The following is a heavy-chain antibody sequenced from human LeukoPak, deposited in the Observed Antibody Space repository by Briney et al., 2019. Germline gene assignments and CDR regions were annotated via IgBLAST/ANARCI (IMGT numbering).Heavy chain of an antibody. Sequence: PSETLSLTCTVSGGSISSSSYFWGWIRQPPGKGLEWIGGVYSGGSTYYNPSLKSRVTISVDTSKNQFSLKLSSLTAADTAVYYCERSVAYNFWTGSIPKPPDYRGQGTLVTVSS. V-gene: IGHV4-39*07. J-gene: IGHJ4*02. CDR2: VYSGGST. CDR3: ERSVAYNFWTGSIPKPPDY. CDR1: GGSISSSSYF. D-gene: IGHD3/OR15-3a*01.